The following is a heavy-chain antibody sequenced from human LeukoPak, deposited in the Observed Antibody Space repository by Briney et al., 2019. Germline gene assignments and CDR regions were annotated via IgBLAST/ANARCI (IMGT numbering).Heavy chain of an antibody. D-gene: IGHD6-19*01. J-gene: IGHJ6*02. CDR1: RFTFRNFG. CDR3: ARVRRDSSGWYDDV. Sequence: GTSLRLSCTASRFTFRNFGTHWVRQAPGKGLEWVAVIWYDGSEKYYADSVKGRFTISRDNSKNTLYLQMNSLRAEDTAIYYCARVRRDSSGWYDDVWGQGTTVIVSS. V-gene: IGHV3-33*01. CDR2: IWYDGSEK.